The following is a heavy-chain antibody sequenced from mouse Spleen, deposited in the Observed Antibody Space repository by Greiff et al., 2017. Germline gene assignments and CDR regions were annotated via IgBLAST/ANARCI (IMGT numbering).Heavy chain of an antibody. CDR1: GYTFTSYW. CDR2: INPSSGYT. J-gene: IGHJ4*01. V-gene: IGHV1-7*01. D-gene: IGHD1-1*01. Sequence: QVHVKQSGAELAKPGASVKLSCKASGYTFTSYWMHWVKQRPGQGLEWIGYINPSSGYTKYNQKFKDKATLTADKSSSTAYMQLSSLTYEDSAVYYCARMEGLLRGGGAMDYWGQGTSVTVSS. CDR3: ARMEGLLRGGGAMDY.